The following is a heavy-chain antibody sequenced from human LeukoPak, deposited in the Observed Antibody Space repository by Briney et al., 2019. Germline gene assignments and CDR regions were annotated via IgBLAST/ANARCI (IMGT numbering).Heavy chain of an antibody. CDR2: IYYSGST. V-gene: IGHV4-31*03. J-gene: IGHJ6*02. Sequence: SETLSLTCSVSGGSISSGGYYWSWIRQHPGKGLEWIGYIYYSGSTYYNPSLKSRVTISVDTSKNQFSLKLSSVTAADTAVYYCAREIGGDSSYGMDVWGQGTTVTVSS. D-gene: IGHD2-21*01. CDR3: AREIGGDSSYGMDV. CDR1: GGSISSGGYY.